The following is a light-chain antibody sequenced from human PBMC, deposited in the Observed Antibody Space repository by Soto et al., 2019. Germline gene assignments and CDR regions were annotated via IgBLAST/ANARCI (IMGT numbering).Light chain of an antibody. J-gene: IGKJ4*01. CDR1: QGIDRW. CDR3: KQSKSFPLT. V-gene: IGKV1-12*01. CDR2: AAS. Sequence: EIQMTQSPSSLSVSVGDRVTITCRASQGIDRWLAWYQQKPGEAPKVLIYAASSLRSGVPSRFSGSGYGTDFSLTISSLQPEDLATYYCKQSKSFPLTFGGGTKVDI.